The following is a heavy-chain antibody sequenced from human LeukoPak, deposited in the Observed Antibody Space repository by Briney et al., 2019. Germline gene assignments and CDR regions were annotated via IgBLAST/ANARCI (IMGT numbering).Heavy chain of an antibody. CDR3: ARVGSGYRRGYFDY. J-gene: IGHJ4*02. CDR2: IYYSGST. Sequence: SQTLSLTCTVSGGSISSGGYYWSWIRQHPGKGLEWIGYIYYSGSTYYNPSLKSRVTVSVDTSKNQFSLKLSSVTAADTAVYYCARVGSGYRRGYFDYWGQGTLVTVSS. D-gene: IGHD3-22*01. CDR1: GGSISSGGYY. V-gene: IGHV4-31*03.